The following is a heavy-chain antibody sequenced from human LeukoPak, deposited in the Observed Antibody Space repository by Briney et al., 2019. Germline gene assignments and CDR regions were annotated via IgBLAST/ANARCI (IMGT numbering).Heavy chain of an antibody. CDR1: GDSIRRGNYY. Sequence: SETLSLTCSVSGDSIRRGNYYWSWIRQSAGKGLEWIGRINPSGSTNYNPSLKSRVTISVDTSKNQFSLKLSSVTAADTAVYFCARGIVGSRDFYFRYYFDYWGQGTLVTVSS. J-gene: IGHJ4*02. V-gene: IGHV4-61*02. CDR3: ARGIVGSRDFYFRYYFDY. D-gene: IGHD3/OR15-3a*01. CDR2: INPSGST.